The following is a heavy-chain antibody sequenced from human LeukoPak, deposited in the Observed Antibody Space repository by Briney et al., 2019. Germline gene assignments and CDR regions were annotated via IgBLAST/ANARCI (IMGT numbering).Heavy chain of an antibody. CDR3: ARVETFGGIVVVPAAITLDY. J-gene: IGHJ4*02. Sequence: ASVKVSCKASGYTFTSYGISWVRQAPGQGLEWMGWINPNSGGTNYAQKLQGRVTMTTDTSTSTAYMELRSLRSDDTAVYYCARVETFGGIVVVPAAITLDYWGQGTLVTVSS. D-gene: IGHD2-2*02. CDR1: GYTFTSYG. CDR2: INPNSGGT. V-gene: IGHV1-18*01.